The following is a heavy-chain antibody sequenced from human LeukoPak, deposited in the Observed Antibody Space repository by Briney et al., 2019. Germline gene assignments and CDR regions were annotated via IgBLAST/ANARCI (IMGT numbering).Heavy chain of an antibody. Sequence: SVKVSCKASGYTFTSYGISWVRQAPGQGLEWMGGIIPLFHTANYAQKFQGRVTITADESTSTAYMDLRSLKSEDTAIYYCARSTEYHTSTWYIYWGQGTLVTVSS. CDR2: IIPLFHTA. V-gene: IGHV1-69*13. CDR1: GYTFTSYG. D-gene: IGHD6-13*01. J-gene: IGHJ4*02. CDR3: ARSTEYHTSTWYIY.